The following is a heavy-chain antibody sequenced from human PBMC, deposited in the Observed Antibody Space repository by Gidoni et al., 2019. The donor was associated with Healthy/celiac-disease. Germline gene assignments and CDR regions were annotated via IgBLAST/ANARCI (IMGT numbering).Heavy chain of an antibody. D-gene: IGHD3-3*01. J-gene: IGHJ4*02. CDR3: AKVRLLEWLPQN. Sequence: EVQLLESGGGLVQPGGSLRLSCAASGFTFSSYAMSWVRQAPGKGLAWVSAISGSGGSTYYADSVKGRFTISRDNSKNTLYLQMNSLRAEDTAVYYCAKVRLLEWLPQNWGQGTLVTVSS. CDR2: ISGSGGST. CDR1: GFTFSSYA. V-gene: IGHV3-23*01.